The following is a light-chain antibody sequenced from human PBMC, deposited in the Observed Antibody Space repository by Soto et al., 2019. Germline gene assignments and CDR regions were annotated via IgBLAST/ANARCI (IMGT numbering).Light chain of an antibody. V-gene: IGKV3-11*01. J-gene: IGKJ5*01. CDR2: GAS. Sequence: EMVLTQSPGTLSLSPGERATLSCRASQSVSNNYLAWYQQKPGQAPRLLIYGASNRATGIPGRFSGSGSGTDFTLTISSLEPEDFAVYYCQQRSNWPPDFGQGTRLEIK. CDR1: QSVSNNY. CDR3: QQRSNWPPD.